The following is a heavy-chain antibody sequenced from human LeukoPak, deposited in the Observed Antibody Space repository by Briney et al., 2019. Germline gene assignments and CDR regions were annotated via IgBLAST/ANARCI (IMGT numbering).Heavy chain of an antibody. V-gene: IGHV4-61*01. CDR2: IYYSGST. Sequence: SETLSLTCTVSGGSVSSGSYYWSWIRQPPGKGLEWIGYIYYSGSTNYNLSLKGRVTISVDMSKNQFSLRLSSVTAADTAVYYCARYHYYDTSGYSPKAYFDYWGQGTLVTVSS. D-gene: IGHD3-22*01. J-gene: IGHJ4*02. CDR1: GGSVSSGSYY. CDR3: ARYHYYDTSGYSPKAYFDY.